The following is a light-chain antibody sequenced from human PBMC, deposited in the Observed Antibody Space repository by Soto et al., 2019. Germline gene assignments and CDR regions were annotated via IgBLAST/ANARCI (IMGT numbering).Light chain of an antibody. J-gene: IGLJ2*01. V-gene: IGLV2-14*01. CDR2: EVT. CDR3: SSYTSSSTPVI. Sequence: QSVLTQPRSVSGSPGQSVTISCTRTSSDVDNYNNVSWYQQHPGKAPKLMIYEVTNRPSGVSNRFSGSKSGNTASLTISGLQAEDEADYYCSSYTSSSTPVIFGGGTKLTVL. CDR1: SSDVDNYNN.